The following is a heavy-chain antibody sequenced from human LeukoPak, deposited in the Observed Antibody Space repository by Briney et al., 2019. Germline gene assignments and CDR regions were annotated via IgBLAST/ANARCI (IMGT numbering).Heavy chain of an antibody. J-gene: IGHJ6*02. CDR1: GFTFSSYA. Sequence: GGSLRLSCAASGFTFSSYAMSWVRQAPGKGLEWVAVISYDGSNKYYADSVKGRFTISRDNSKNTLYLQMNSLRAEDTAVYYCARVPILRFLEWLLSFHYYYYGMDVWGQGTTVTVSS. V-gene: IGHV3-30-3*01. CDR2: ISYDGSNK. D-gene: IGHD3-3*01. CDR3: ARVPILRFLEWLLSFHYYYYGMDV.